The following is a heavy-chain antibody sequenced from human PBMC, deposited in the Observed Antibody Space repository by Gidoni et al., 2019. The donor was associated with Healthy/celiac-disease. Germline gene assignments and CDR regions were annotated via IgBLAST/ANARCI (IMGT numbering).Heavy chain of an antibody. V-gene: IGHV4-39*01. Sequence: QLQLQESGPGLVKPSETLSLTCTVSGGSISSSSYYWGWIRQPPGKGLEWIGSIYYSGSTYYNPSLKSRVTISVDTSKNQFSLKLSSVTAADTAVYYCARQEGSYYDSSGYIDYWGQGTLVTVSS. J-gene: IGHJ4*02. D-gene: IGHD3-22*01. CDR2: IYYSGST. CDR3: ARQEGSYYDSSGYIDY. CDR1: GGSISSSSYY.